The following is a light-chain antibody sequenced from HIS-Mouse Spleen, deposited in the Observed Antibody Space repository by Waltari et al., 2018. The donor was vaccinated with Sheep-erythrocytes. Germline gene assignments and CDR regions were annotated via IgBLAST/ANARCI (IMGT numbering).Light chain of an antibody. CDR1: QSISSW. CDR2: KGS. Sequence: DIQMTQSPSTLSASVGDRVTITCRASQSISSWLAWYQQKPGKAPKLLIYKGSSLESGVPSRFSGSGDGTEFTLTISSLQPDDFATYYCQQYNSYWTFGQGTKVEIK. J-gene: IGKJ1*01. V-gene: IGKV1-5*03. CDR3: QQYNSYWT.